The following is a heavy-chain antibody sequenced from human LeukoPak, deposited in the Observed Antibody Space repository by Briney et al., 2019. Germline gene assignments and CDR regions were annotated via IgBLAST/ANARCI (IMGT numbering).Heavy chain of an antibody. CDR2: ISSSGSTI. D-gene: IGHD5-18*01. CDR3: ARDRGVDTAMVNWFDP. Sequence: GGSLRLSCAASGFTFSSYEMNWVRQAPGKGLEWVPYISSSGSTIYYADSVKGRFTISRDNAKNSLYLQMNSLRAEDTALYYCARDRGVDTAMVNWFDPWGQGTLVTVSS. V-gene: IGHV3-48*03. J-gene: IGHJ5*02. CDR1: GFTFSSYE.